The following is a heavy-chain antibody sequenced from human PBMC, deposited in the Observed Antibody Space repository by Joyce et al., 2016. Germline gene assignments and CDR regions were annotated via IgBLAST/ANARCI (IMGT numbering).Heavy chain of an antibody. CDR3: ARTGGSYYDYYYYGLDV. CDR2: ISSDESST. J-gene: IGHJ6*02. D-gene: IGHD1-26*01. CDR1: GFTFSSYW. V-gene: IGHV3-74*01. Sequence: EVQLVESGGGLVQPGGSLRLSCTASGFTFSSYWMHWVRQVSGKGLVWVSQISSDESSTSCADSVKGRFTISRDNTKNTLYLHMNSLRTEDTAVYYCARTGGSYYDYYYYGLDVWGQGTTVIVSS.